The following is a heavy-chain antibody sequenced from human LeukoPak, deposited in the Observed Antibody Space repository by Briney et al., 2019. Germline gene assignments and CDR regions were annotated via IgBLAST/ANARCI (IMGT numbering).Heavy chain of an antibody. D-gene: IGHD2-15*01. Sequence: ASVNVSCKASGYTFSSYGISWVRQAPGQGLEWMGWISAYNGNTNYAQKLQGRVTMTTDTSTSTAYMELRSLRSDDTAVYYCARDRDKWSDYCSGGGCRFDYWGQGTPVTVSS. CDR2: ISAYNGNT. J-gene: IGHJ4*02. CDR3: ARDRDKWSDYCSGGGCRFDY. V-gene: IGHV1-18*01. CDR1: GYTFSSYG.